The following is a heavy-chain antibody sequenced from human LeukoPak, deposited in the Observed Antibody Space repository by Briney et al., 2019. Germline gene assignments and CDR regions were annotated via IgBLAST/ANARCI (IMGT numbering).Heavy chain of an antibody. CDR1: GFTVSSNY. V-gene: IGHV3-53*05. CDR3: AKDISDILTGLAFDI. J-gene: IGHJ3*02. CDR2: IYSGGST. Sequence: PGGSLRLSCAASGFTVSSNYMSWVRQAPGKGLEWVSVIYSGGSTYYADSVKGRFTISRDNAKNSLYLQMNSLRAEDTALYYCAKDISDILTGLAFDIWAKGQWSPSL. D-gene: IGHD3-9*01.